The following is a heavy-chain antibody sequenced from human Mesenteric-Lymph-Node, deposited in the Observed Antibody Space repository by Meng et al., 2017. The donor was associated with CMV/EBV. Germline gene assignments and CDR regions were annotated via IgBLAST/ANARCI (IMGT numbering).Heavy chain of an antibody. J-gene: IGHJ6*02. CDR3: AKWLLSSYYGMDV. CDR2: IWYDGAKK. Sequence: GESLKISCAASGFTFSSYGMHWVRQAPGKGLEWVAVIWYDGAKKNYADSVKGRFTISRDNSKNTLYLQMNSLRAEDTAVYYCAKWLLSSYYGMDVWGQGTTVTVSS. D-gene: IGHD2-15*01. CDR1: GFTFSSYG. V-gene: IGHV3-33*06.